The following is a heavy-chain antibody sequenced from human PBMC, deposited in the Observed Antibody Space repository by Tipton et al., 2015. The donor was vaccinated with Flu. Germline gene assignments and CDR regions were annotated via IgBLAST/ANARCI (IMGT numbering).Heavy chain of an antibody. J-gene: IGHJ4*02. CDR2: IYSGGST. V-gene: IGHV3-53*01. D-gene: IGHD3-10*02. CDR3: ASGTRRISMSDY. Sequence: SLRLSCAASGFTVSSNYMSWVRQAPGKGLEWVSVIYSGGSTYYADSVKGRFTISRDNSKNTLYLQMNSLRAEDTAVYYCASGTRRISMSDYWGPGTLVAVSS. CDR1: GFTVSSNY.